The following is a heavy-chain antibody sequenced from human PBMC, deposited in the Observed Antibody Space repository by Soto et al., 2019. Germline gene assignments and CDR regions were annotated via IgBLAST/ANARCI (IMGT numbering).Heavy chain of an antibody. J-gene: IGHJ4*02. V-gene: IGHV3-7*03. D-gene: IGHD6-19*01. CDR2: IKEDGSEK. CDR3: VRFSILVSGRGRGAFFDS. Sequence: EVQLVESGGGLVQPGGSLRLSCAASGFTFSNYWMSWVRQVPGKGLAWVSNIKEDGSEKYYVDSVKGRFTISRDNAKNSAHLQMNSLRDEDTAVYYCVRFSILVSGRGRGAFFDSWGQGTPVTVSS. CDR1: GFTFSNYW.